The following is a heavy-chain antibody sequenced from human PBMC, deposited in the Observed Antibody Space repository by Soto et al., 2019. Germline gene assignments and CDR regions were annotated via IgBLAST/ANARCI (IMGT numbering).Heavy chain of an antibody. CDR1: GFTFRNYD. CDR2: IGGTDGDSDGVP. Sequence: EVQLVESGGGLVQPGGSLRLSCEASGFTFRNYDMHWVRQAPGKGLEWVSTIGGTDGDSDGVPWYEDSVKGRFTISRDSSANTLFLHMDNLRAEDSALYYCVKRGRNWGAFDFWGQGTTVVVSS. D-gene: IGHD7-27*01. CDR3: VKRGRNWGAFDF. J-gene: IGHJ3*01. V-gene: IGHV3-23*04.